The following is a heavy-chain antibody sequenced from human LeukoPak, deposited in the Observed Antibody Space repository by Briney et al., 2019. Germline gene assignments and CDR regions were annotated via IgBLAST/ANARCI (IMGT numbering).Heavy chain of an antibody. CDR2: IWYDGSNK. CDR3: ARDLGRFLEWLSSDYYYYGMDV. J-gene: IGHJ6*02. Sequence: GGSLRLSCAASGFTFSSYGMHWVRQAPGKGLEWVAVIWYDGSNKYYADSVKGRFTISRDNSKNTLYLQMNSLRAEDTAVYYCARDLGRFLEWLSSDYYYYGMDVWGQGTTVTVSS. CDR1: GFTFSSYG. D-gene: IGHD3-3*01. V-gene: IGHV3-33*01.